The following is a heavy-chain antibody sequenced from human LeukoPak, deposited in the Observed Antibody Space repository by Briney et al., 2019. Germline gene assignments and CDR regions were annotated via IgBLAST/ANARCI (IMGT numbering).Heavy chain of an antibody. Sequence: SETLSLTCTVSGGSISSYYWSCIRQPPGKGLEWIGYIYYSGSTNYNPSLKSRVTISVDTSKNQFSLQLSSVTAADTAVYYCAREIPGIVGATYFDYWGQGTLVTVSS. CDR3: AREIPGIVGATYFDY. J-gene: IGHJ4*02. CDR2: IYYSGST. CDR1: GGSISSYY. D-gene: IGHD1-26*01. V-gene: IGHV4-59*01.